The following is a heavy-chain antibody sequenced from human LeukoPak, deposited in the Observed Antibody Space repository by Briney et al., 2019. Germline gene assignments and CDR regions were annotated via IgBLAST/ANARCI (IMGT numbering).Heavy chain of an antibody. CDR2: IKQDGGEK. D-gene: IGHD6-13*01. V-gene: IGHV3-7*01. CDR3: ARDGTAAGLYFDL. CDR1: GFTFSSYW. Sequence: PGGSLILSCAVSGFTFSSYWMGWVRQAPGKGLEWVASIKQDGGEKSYVDSVKGRFTISRDNAKNSLYLQMSSLRAEDTAVYYCARDGTAAGLYFDLWGQGTLVTVSS. J-gene: IGHJ4*01.